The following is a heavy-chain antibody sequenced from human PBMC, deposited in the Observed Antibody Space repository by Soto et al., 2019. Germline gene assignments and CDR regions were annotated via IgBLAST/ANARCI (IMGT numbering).Heavy chain of an antibody. J-gene: IGHJ4*02. V-gene: IGHV3-66*01. CDR3: ARVSSDIVPDY. D-gene: IGHD2-8*01. CDR2: IYSVNST. CDR1: GFTVSSNY. Sequence: GGSLRLSCAASGFTVSSNYMSWVRQAPGKGLEWLSVIYSVNSTYYADSVKGRFTISRDNSKNTLYLQMNSLRVEDTAVYYCARVSSDIVPDYWGQGTLVTVSS.